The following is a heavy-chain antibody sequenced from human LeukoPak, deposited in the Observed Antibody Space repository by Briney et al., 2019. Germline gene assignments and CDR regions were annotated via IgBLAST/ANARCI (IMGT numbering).Heavy chain of an antibody. Sequence: GGSLRLSCAASGFTFSSYAMSWVRQAPGKGLEWVSAISSSGGSTYYGDSVKGRFTISRDNSMNTLYLQMNSLTAEDTAVYYCAKDPASSGWYSGWFDPWGQGTLVTVSS. CDR3: AKDPASSGWYSGWFDP. CDR1: GFTFSSYA. CDR2: ISSSGGST. V-gene: IGHV3-23*01. D-gene: IGHD6-19*01. J-gene: IGHJ5*02.